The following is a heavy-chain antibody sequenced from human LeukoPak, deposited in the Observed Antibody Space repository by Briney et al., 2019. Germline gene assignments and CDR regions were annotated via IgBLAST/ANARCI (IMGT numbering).Heavy chain of an antibody. D-gene: IGHD4-17*01. CDR3: ARDTYGDSLFDY. CDR2: IYYSGST. V-gene: IGHV4-61*01. J-gene: IGHJ4*02. Sequence: SETLSLTCTVSGGSFSSGSYYWSWIRQPPGKGLEWIGYIYYSGSTNYNPSLKSRVTISVGTSKNQFSLKLSSVTAADTAVYYCARDTYGDSLFDYRGQGTLVTVSS. CDR1: GGSFSSGSYY.